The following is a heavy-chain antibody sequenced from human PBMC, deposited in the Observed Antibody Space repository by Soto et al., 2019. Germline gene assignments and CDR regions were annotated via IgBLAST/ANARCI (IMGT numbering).Heavy chain of an antibody. Sequence: EVQLLESGGGLVQPGGSLRLSCAASGFTFSSYAMNWVRQAPGKGLEWVSVTSGSGGSTYYAESVKGRFTISRDNSKNTLYLQMNSLRAEDTAVYYCAKRGSGSYYDYWGQGTLVTVSS. CDR1: GFTFSSYA. V-gene: IGHV3-23*01. CDR2: TSGSGGST. CDR3: AKRGSGSYYDY. D-gene: IGHD3-10*01. J-gene: IGHJ4*02.